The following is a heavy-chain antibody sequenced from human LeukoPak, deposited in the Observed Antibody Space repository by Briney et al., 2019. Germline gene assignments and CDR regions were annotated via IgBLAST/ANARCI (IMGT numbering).Heavy chain of an antibody. CDR2: VSQSGGA. J-gene: IGHJ3*02. D-gene: IGHD4-23*01. CDR3: AGSYGGNAVGPFDI. Sequence: PSETLSLTCAVSGGSFSGYHCSWIRQTPGKGLEWIGEVSQSGGASYNPSLKSRVTISVETSKNHFSLKLTSATAADTAMYYCAGSYGGNAVGPFDIWGQGTMITVSS. CDR1: GGSFSGYH. V-gene: IGHV4-34*01.